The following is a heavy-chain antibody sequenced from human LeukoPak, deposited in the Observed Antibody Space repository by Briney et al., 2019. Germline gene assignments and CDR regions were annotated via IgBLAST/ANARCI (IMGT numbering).Heavy chain of an antibody. Sequence: GGSLRLSCAASGFTFSSYGMHWVRQAPGKGLEWVAVIAYDGSNKYYADSVKGRFTISRDNSENTLYLQMNSLRAEDTAVYYCAKDAALTIFGAYYYYGMDVWGQGTTVTVSS. CDR3: AKDAALTIFGAYYYYGMDV. D-gene: IGHD3-3*01. CDR1: GFTFSSYG. J-gene: IGHJ6*02. V-gene: IGHV3-30*18. CDR2: IAYDGSNK.